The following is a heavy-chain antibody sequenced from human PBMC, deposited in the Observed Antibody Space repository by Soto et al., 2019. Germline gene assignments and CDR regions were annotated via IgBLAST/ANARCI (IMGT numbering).Heavy chain of an antibody. V-gene: IGHV1-69*08. CDR2: VIPVLKTA. Sequence: QVQLVQSGAEVQKPGSSVKVSCQASGGTFTSYSITWVRQAPGQGLEWVGRVIPVLKTADYAQKFQGRITITADKSTNTAYMELSSLTPEDTAVYYCTKDGLGPTRRYFAFWGQGTLVTVSS. CDR1: GGTFTSYS. D-gene: IGHD1-26*01. CDR3: TKDGLGPTRRYFAF. J-gene: IGHJ4*02.